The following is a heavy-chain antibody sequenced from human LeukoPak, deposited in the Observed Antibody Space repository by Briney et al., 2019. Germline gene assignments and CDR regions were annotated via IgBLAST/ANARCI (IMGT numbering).Heavy chain of an antibody. J-gene: IGHJ4*02. Sequence: GGSLRLSCAASGXTFSNYAMHWVRKAPGKGLDPVSVISYDVNTKYYADYVKGRLTISRDNSQNTLYLQMNSLRAEDTAVYFCASVSGWLNSVCDYWGQGTLVTVSS. CDR3: ASVSGWLNSVCDY. CDR2: ISYDVNTK. D-gene: IGHD6-19*01. V-gene: IGHV3-30-3*01. CDR1: GXTFSNYA.